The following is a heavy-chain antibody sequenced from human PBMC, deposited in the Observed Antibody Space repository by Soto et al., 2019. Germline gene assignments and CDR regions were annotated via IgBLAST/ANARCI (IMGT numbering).Heavy chain of an antibody. D-gene: IGHD3-10*01. V-gene: IGHV4-61*08. J-gene: IGHJ5*02. CDR2: IYYSGTT. CDR1: GGSVSSGAYY. CDR3: ARYYYGSGTWFDP. Sequence: TLSLTCTVSGGSVSSGAYYWSWIRQPPGKGLEWSGYIYYSGTTNYNPSLKSRVTISVDTSKNQFSLKLSSVTAADTAVYYCARYYYGSGTWFDPWGQGTLVTVSS.